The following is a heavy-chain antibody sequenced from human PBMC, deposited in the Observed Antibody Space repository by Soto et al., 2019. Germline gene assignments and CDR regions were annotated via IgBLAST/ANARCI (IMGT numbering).Heavy chain of an antibody. CDR3: ARDGAKGYYYGMDV. V-gene: IGHV3-7*05. CDR2: IKQDGSEK. Sequence: GGSLRLSCAASGFTFSSYWMSWVRQAPGKGLEWVANIKQDGSEKYYVDSVKGRFTISRDNAKNSLYLQMNSLRAEDTAVYYCARDGAKGYYYGMDVWGQGTTVTVSS. J-gene: IGHJ6*02. CDR1: GFTFSSYW.